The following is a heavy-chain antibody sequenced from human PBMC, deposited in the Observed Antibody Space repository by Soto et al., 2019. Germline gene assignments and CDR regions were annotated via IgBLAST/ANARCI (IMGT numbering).Heavy chain of an antibody. J-gene: IGHJ4*02. D-gene: IGHD3-10*01. V-gene: IGHV1-46*04. Sequence: ASVKVSCKASGYTFISYYMHWVRQAPGQGLEWVGIINPNGGSTSYAQKLQGRVTMTRDTSTSTVYMELSSLRSEDTAVYYCARVQHPAYFDYWGQGTPVTVSS. CDR3: ARVQHPAYFDY. CDR2: INPNGGST. CDR1: GYTFISYY.